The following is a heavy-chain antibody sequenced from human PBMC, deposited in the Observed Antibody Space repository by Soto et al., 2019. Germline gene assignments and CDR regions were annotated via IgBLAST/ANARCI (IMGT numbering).Heavy chain of an antibody. J-gene: IGHJ4*02. V-gene: IGHV4-30-4*01. CDR1: GGSISSGDYY. CDR3: ARGRRMGYYGSGSDDFDY. CDR2: IYRSGST. Sequence: QVQLQESGPGLVKPSQTLSLTCTVSGGSISSGDYYWSWIRQPTEKGLEWIGYIYRSGSTYYNPSLKSRVTISVDTSKNQFSLKLSSVTAADTAVYYCARGRRMGYYGSGSDDFDYWGQGTLVTVSS. D-gene: IGHD3-10*01.